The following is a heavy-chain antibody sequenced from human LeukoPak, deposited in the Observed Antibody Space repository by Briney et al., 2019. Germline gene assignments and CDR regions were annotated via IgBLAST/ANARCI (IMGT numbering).Heavy chain of an antibody. V-gene: IGHV3-7*01. CDR1: GFTFTIYW. CDR2: IKHDGSEK. J-gene: IGHJ4*02. CDR3: ARDLVRGTSDY. Sequence: GESLRLSCAASGFTFTIYWMSWVRQAPGKGLEWVANIKHDGSEKYYVDSVRGRFTISRDNAKNSLYLQMNSLRAEDTAVYYCARDLVRGTSDYWGQGTLVTVSS. D-gene: IGHD3-10*01.